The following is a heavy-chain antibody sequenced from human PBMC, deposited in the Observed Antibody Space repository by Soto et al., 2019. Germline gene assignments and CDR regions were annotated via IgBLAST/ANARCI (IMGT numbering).Heavy chain of an antibody. J-gene: IGHJ3*02. D-gene: IGHD4-17*01. CDR3: ARDLYGDYPAFDI. Sequence: QVQLVESGGGVVQPGRSLRLSCDASGFPFSRHGMHWVRQAPGKGLEWVAVLSYDGSNKYYADAVKGRFTISRDNSKNTLFLQLDCLRTEDTAVYFCARDLYGDYPAFDIWGQGTMVTVSS. V-gene: IGHV3-30*03. CDR2: LSYDGSNK. CDR1: GFPFSRHG.